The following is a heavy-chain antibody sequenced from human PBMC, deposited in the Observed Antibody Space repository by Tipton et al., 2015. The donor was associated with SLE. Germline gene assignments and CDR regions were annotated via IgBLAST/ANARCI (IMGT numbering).Heavy chain of an antibody. D-gene: IGHD2-2*01. CDR1: GYSFTSYW. Sequence: QSGPEVKKPGESLKISCKGSGYSFTSYWIGWVRQAPGQGLEWMGRIIPIFGTANYAQKFQGRVTITADESTSTAYMELSSLRSEDTAVYYCARSRGIVVVPATNYYGMDVWGQGTTVTVSS. CDR3: ARSRGIVVVPATNYYGMDV. CDR2: IIPIFGTA. J-gene: IGHJ6*02. V-gene: IGHV1-69*15.